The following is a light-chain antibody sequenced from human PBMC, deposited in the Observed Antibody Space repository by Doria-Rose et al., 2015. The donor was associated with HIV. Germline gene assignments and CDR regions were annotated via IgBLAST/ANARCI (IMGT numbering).Light chain of an antibody. CDR2: AAS. CDR1: QTVRTY. J-gene: IGKJ1*01. V-gene: IGKV1-39*01. Sequence: IRVIQSPSSLSASIGDGVTITCPASQTVRTYLTWFQQEPGKAPKLLIYAASRLQSGGPSRFSGSGSGTDFTLTISGLQPGDFATYYCQQTYSSPKWTGGQGTK. CDR3: QQTYSSPKWT.